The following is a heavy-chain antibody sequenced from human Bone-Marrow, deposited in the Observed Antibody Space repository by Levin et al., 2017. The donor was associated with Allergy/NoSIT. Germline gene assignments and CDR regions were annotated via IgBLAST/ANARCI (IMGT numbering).Heavy chain of an antibody. J-gene: IGHJ4*02. Sequence: PGGSLRLSCAGSGFTFSGYWMSWVRQAPGKGLEWVANIKQDGSERYYVDSVKGRFTISRDNGKNSLYLQMNSLRAEDTAVYYCTRDKWEVTDVRIEYWGQGTLVTVSS. CDR1: GFTFSGYW. D-gene: IGHD1-26*01. CDR3: TRDKWEVTDVRIEY. V-gene: IGHV3-7*01. CDR2: IKQDGSER.